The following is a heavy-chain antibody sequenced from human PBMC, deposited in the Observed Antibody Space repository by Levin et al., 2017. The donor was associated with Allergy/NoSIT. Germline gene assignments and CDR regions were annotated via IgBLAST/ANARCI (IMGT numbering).Heavy chain of an antibody. CDR3: AREEGIVGAVIDV. CDR2: MYYSGST. J-gene: IGHJ3*01. D-gene: IGHD1-26*01. Sequence: ASETLSLTCTVSGGSFSSSNYYWTWIRQPPGKGLEWIGCMYYSGSTNYNPSLKSRVTISVDTSKNHFSLRLSSVTAADTAVYYCAREEGIVGAVIDVWGQGTMVTVSP. CDR1: GGSFSSSNYY. V-gene: IGHV4-61*01.